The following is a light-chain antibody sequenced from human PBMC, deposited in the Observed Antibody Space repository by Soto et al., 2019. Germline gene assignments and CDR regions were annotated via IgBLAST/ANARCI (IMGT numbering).Light chain of an antibody. CDR3: QQADSFPLS. CDR2: DAS. V-gene: IGKV1-13*02. CDR1: QGISSA. J-gene: IGKJ4*01. Sequence: AIQLTQSPSSLSASVGDRVTITCRASQGISSALAWYQQKPGKAPKLLIYDASSLESGVPSRFSGSGYGTDFTLTISSLQPEDFATYYCQQADSFPLSFGGGTKVEI.